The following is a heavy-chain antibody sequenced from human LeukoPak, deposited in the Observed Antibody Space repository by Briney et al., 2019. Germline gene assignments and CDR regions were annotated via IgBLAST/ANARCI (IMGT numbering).Heavy chain of an antibody. Sequence: SETLSLTCTVSGGSISSYYWSWIRQPPGKGLEWIGYIYYSGSTNYNPSLKSRVTISVDTSKNQFSLKLSSVTAADTAVYYCARTSRDYDFWSGYGVYYMDVWGKGTTVTVSS. J-gene: IGHJ6*03. V-gene: IGHV4-59*08. CDR2: IYYSGST. CDR3: ARTSRDYDFWSGYGVYYMDV. D-gene: IGHD3-3*01. CDR1: GGSISSYY.